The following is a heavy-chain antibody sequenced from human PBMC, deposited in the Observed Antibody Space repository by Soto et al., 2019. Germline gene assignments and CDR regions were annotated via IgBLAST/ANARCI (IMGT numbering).Heavy chain of an antibody. CDR1: GFTFSSYG. J-gene: IGHJ4*02. V-gene: IGHV3-30*18. Sequence: GGSLRLSCAASGFTFSSYGMHWVRQDPGKGLEWVAVISYDGSNKYYADSVKGRFTISRDNSKNTLYLQMNSLRAEDTAVYYCAKVSVPDYDFWSGYSYYFDYWGQGTLVTVSS. CDR2: ISYDGSNK. CDR3: AKVSVPDYDFWSGYSYYFDY. D-gene: IGHD3-3*01.